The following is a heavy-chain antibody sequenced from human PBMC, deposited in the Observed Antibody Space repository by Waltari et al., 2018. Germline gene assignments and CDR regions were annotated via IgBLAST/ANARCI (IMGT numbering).Heavy chain of an antibody. CDR2: IRGNTDGGTT. CDR1: GFTFSNAW. J-gene: IGHJ4*02. CDR3: AKDVGDAARQALDY. D-gene: IGHD6-6*01. Sequence: EVQLVQSGGGLVEPGGSLRLSCAASGFTFSNAWMSWVRQAPGKGLEWVGLIRGNTDGGTTGYAAPVRGRFTISRDDSENTLYLQMNSLKIEDTAVYYCAKDVGDAARQALDYWGQGALVTVSP. V-gene: IGHV3-15*01.